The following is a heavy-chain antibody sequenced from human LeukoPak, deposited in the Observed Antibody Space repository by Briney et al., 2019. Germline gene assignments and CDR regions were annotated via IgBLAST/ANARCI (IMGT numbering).Heavy chain of an antibody. J-gene: IGHJ3*02. V-gene: IGHV3-48*03. CDR1: GFTFSSYE. CDR3: ARIAVAGTGAFDI. Sequence: GSPRLSCAASGFTFSSYEMNWVRQAPGKGLEWVSYISSSGSTIYYADSVKGRFTISRDNAKNSLYLQMNSLRAEDTAVYYCARIAVAGTGAFDIWGQGTMVTVSS. CDR2: ISSSGSTI. D-gene: IGHD6-19*01.